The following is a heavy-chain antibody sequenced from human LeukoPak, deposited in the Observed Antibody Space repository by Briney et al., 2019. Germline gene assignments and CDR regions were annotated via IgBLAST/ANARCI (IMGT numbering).Heavy chain of an antibody. Sequence: GSLRLSCAASGFTFSSYDMHWVRQATGKGLEWVSAIGTAGDTYYPGSVKGRFTISRENAKNSLYLQMNSLRAEDTAVYYCATNPALRVPVSGGWLWPDAFDIWGQGTMVTVSS. D-gene: IGHD3-16*01. V-gene: IGHV3-13*01. CDR1: GFTFSSYD. CDR3: ATNPALRVPVSGGWLWPDAFDI. J-gene: IGHJ3*02. CDR2: IGTAGDT.